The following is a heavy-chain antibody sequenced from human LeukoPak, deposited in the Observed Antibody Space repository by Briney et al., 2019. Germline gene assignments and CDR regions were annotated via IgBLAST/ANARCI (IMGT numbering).Heavy chain of an antibody. V-gene: IGHV3-21*01. Sequence: GGSLRLSCAASGSTFSSYSMNWVRQAPGKGLEWVSSISSSSSYIYYADSVKGRFTISRDNAKNSLYLQMNSLRAEDTAVYYCARDPSGWYVYWGQGTLVTVSS. CDR3: ARDPSGWYVY. CDR1: GSTFSSYS. CDR2: ISSSSSYI. D-gene: IGHD6-19*01. J-gene: IGHJ4*02.